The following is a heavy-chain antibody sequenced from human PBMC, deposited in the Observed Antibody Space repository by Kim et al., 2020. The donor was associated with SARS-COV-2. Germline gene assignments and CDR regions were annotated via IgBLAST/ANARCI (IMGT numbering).Heavy chain of an antibody. CDR3: AKEGREKYFQH. J-gene: IGHJ1*01. V-gene: IGHV3-43D*03. CDR2: T. Sequence: TYYADSVKGRFTISRDNSKNSLYLQMNSLRAEDTALYYCAKEGREKYFQHWGQGTLVTVSS. D-gene: IGHD1-26*01.